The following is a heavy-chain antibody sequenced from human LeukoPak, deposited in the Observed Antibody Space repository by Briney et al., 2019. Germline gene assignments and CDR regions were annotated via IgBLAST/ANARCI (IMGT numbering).Heavy chain of an antibody. V-gene: IGHV1-8*03. CDR1: GYTFTSLD. D-gene: IGHD1-14*01. CDR2: MNPKNGNT. J-gene: IGHJ3*02. CDR3: ARVHPGYKSAFLRAFDM. Sequence: GASVKVSCKASGYTFTSLDISWVRQAKGQGLEWLGWMNPKNGNTGYAQKFRGRVTITRDTSESIAYMELRGLRSDDTAVYYCARVHPGYKSAFLRAFDMWGQGTMVIVSS.